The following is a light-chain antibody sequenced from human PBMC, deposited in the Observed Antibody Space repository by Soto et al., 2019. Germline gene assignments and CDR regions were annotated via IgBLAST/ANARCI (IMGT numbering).Light chain of an antibody. CDR2: GAS. CDR3: QQYGSSSWT. Sequence: EIVLTQSPGTLSLSPGERATLSCRASQSVSSSYLAWYQQKPGQAPRLLIYGASSRATGIPDRFRGSGSGTDFILTISRLEPEDFAVYYCQQYGSSSWTFGQGTKV. CDR1: QSVSSSY. J-gene: IGKJ1*01. V-gene: IGKV3-20*01.